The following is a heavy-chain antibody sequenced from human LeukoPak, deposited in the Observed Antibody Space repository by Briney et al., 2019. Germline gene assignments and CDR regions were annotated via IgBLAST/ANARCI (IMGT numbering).Heavy chain of an antibody. J-gene: IGHJ4*02. CDR1: GYSFTNYW. CDR3: ARHNTVAKIFDY. V-gene: IGHV5-51*01. CDR2: VYPGDSET. Sequence: GGSLKISCKGSGYSFTNYWIGWVRQMPGKGLEWMGIVYPGDSETRYSPSFQGQVTVSADKSINTAYLQWNSLKASDTAMYYCARHNTVAKIFDYWGRGTLVTVSS. D-gene: IGHD4-23*01.